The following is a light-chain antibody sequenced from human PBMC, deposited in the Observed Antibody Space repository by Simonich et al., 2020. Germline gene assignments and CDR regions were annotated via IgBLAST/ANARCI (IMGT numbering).Light chain of an antibody. J-gene: IGLJ2*01. CDR3: SSYAGSNNYVV. CDR1: SSNIGAGYD. V-gene: IGLV1-40*01. Sequence: QSVLTQPPSVSGAPGQRVTISCTGSSSNIGAGYDVHWYQQLPGTAPKLLIYGNITRPSGVPDRFSGSKSGTSASLAITGLQAEDEADYYCSSYAGSNNYVVFGGGTKLTVL. CDR2: GNI.